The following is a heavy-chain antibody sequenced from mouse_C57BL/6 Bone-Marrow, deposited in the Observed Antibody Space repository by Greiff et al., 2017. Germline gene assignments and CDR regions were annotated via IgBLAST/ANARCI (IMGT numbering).Heavy chain of an antibody. CDR3: ARAAGNYAMDY. CDR2: LSNLAYSI. Sequence: EVQGVESGGGLVQPGGSLKLSCAASGFTFSDYGMAWVRQAPRKGPEWVAFLSNLAYSIYYADTVTGRFTISRENAKNTLYLEMSSLRSEDTAMYYCARAAGNYAMDYWGQGTSVTVSS. CDR1: GFTFSDYG. J-gene: IGHJ4*01. V-gene: IGHV5-15*01.